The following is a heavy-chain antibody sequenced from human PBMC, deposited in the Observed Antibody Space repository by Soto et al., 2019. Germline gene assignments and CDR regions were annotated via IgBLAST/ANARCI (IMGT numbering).Heavy chain of an antibody. CDR3: ARRSTMVRGFIGGLGNYSPYCMHF. J-gene: IGHJ6*02. V-gene: IGHV1-69*13. CDR2: IIPIFGTA. CDR1: GGTFGGTD. D-gene: IGHD3-10*01. Sequence: GAAVKVSCKARGGTFGGTDITWGRQAPGQGLEWMGGIIPIFGTANYAQKFQGRVTITADESTSTAYMELSSLRSEDTAVYYCARRSTMVRGFIGGLGNYSPYCMHFSGQATMVTGFS.